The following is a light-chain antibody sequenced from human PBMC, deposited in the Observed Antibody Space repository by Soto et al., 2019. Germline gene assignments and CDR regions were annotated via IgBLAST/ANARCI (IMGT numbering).Light chain of an antibody. CDR3: SSYSSTSTVV. J-gene: IGLJ2*01. V-gene: IGLV2-14*01. CDR2: EVT. CDR1: ITDIAGHKY. Sequence: QSALTQPASVSGSPGQSITISCTGTITDIAGHKYVSWYQQHPGKAPKLIIFEVTNRPSGVSNRFSASKSGNTASLIISGLQAEDEADYFCSSYSSTSTVVFGGGTKLTVL.